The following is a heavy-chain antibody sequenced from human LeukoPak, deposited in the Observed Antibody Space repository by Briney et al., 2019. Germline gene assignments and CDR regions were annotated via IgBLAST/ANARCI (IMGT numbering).Heavy chain of an antibody. J-gene: IGHJ4*02. V-gene: IGHV3-48*01. CDR3: ATAPRDNGGNPDDFDY. CDR2: ISSGGSTI. CDR1: VFSFSSCS. Sequence: GGSLRLSRAASVFSFSSCSMHWVRQAPGKGLEWVSYISSGGSTIYYASSVTGRFTISRDNAKNSLFLQMNSLRAEDTAVYYCATAPRDNGGNPDDFDYWGQGTLVTVSS. D-gene: IGHD4-23*01.